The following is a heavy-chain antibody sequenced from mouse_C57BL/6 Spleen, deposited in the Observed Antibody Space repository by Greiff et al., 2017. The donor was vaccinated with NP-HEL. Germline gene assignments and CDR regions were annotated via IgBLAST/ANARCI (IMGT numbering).Heavy chain of an antibody. Sequence: VQLQQSGAELVKPGASVTLSCTASGFNIKDYYMHWVKQRPEQGLEWIGRIDPADGETTYDPKFQGKATITADTSSNTAYMQLSGLTYEDTAVYYCALTGTEWYFDVWGTGTTVTVSS. D-gene: IGHD4-1*01. CDR3: ALTGTEWYFDV. CDR2: IDPADGET. V-gene: IGHV14-2*01. CDR1: GFNIKDYY. J-gene: IGHJ1*03.